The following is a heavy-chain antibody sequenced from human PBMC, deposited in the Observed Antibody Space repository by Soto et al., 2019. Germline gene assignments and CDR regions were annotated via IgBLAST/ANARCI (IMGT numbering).Heavy chain of an antibody. Sequence: GGSLRLSCAASGFTFSDRYMDWVRQAPGKGLEWVGRTKNKANSYTTEYAASVKGRFTISRDYSRDSVYLQMNSLKTDDTAVYYCTIEGAYPGPDFDYWGRGTLVTVSS. CDR3: TIEGAYPGPDFDY. D-gene: IGHD3-16*01. V-gene: IGHV3-72*01. CDR2: TKNKANSYTT. J-gene: IGHJ4*02. CDR1: GFTFSDRY.